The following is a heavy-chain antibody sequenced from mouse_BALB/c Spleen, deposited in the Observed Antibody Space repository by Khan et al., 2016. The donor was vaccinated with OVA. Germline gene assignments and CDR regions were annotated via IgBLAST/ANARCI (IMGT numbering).Heavy chain of an antibody. CDR2: ISSGDST. V-gene: IGHV5-6-5*01. J-gene: IGHJ3*01. CDR1: GFTFSNYA. CDR3: ARDYWFAY. Sequence: EVELVESGGGLVKPGGSLKLSCAASGFTFSNYAMSWVRQSPEKRLEWVASISSGDSTYYPDSVKGRFTTSRDNARNILYLQMSSLRSEDTAMYYCARDYWFAYWGQGTLVTVSA.